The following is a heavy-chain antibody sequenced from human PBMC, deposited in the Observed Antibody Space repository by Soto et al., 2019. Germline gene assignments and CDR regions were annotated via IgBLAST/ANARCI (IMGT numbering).Heavy chain of an antibody. Sequence: EVQLVESGGGLVKPGGSLRLSCAASGFTFSSYSMNWVRQAPGKGLEWVSSISSSSSYIYYADSVKGRFTISRDNAKNSLYLQMNSLRAEDTAVYYCARDDGYYYDSSGYYRGAFDIWGQGTIVTVSS. CDR1: GFTFSSYS. D-gene: IGHD3-22*01. CDR3: ARDDGYYYDSSGYYRGAFDI. J-gene: IGHJ3*02. V-gene: IGHV3-21*01. CDR2: ISSSSSYI.